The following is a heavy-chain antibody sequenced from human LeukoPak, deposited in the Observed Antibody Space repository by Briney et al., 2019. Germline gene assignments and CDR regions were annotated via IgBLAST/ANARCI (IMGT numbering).Heavy chain of an antibody. V-gene: IGHV3-33*01. CDR1: GFTFSSYG. J-gene: IGHJ4*02. Sequence: GGSLRLSCAASGFTFSSYGMHWVRQAPGKGLEWVAVIWYDGSNKYYADSVKGRFTISRDNSKNTLYLQMNSLRAEDTAVYHCARAAYGSGSYFLDYWGQGTLVTVSS. D-gene: IGHD3-10*01. CDR2: IWYDGSNK. CDR3: ARAAYGSGSYFLDY.